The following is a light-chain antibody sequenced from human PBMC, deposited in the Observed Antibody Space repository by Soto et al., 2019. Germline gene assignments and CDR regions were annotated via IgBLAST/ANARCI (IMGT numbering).Light chain of an antibody. CDR3: QQYGNSPIT. CDR2: GTS. Sequence: LGTLSLSRGERATLNCRASERIYSAYLGWYQQKPGQAPRLLIYGTSSRATGIPDRFSGSGSGTDFTLTISRLEPEDFAVYYCQQYGNSPITFGQGTRLEI. CDR1: ERIYSAY. J-gene: IGKJ5*01. V-gene: IGKV3-20*01.